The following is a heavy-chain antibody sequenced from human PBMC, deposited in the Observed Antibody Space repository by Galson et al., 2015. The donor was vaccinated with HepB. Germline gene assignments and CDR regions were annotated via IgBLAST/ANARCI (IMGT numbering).Heavy chain of an antibody. Sequence: SLRLSCAASGFTFSSYAMSWVRQAPGKGLEWVSAISGSDGSTYYADSVKGRFTISRDNSKNTLYLQMNSLRAEDTAVYYCASRIGSGWYLTGYFDYWGQGTLVTVSS. CDR2: ISGSDGST. CDR3: ASRIGSGWYLTGYFDY. D-gene: IGHD6-19*01. CDR1: GFTFSSYA. J-gene: IGHJ4*02. V-gene: IGHV3-23*01.